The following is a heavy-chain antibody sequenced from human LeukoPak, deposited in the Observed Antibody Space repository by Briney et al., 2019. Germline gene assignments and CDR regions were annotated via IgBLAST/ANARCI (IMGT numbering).Heavy chain of an antibody. CDR1: GFTFSSYA. J-gene: IGHJ4*02. CDR3: AKKKRELRGFDY. V-gene: IGHV3-23*01. D-gene: IGHD1-7*01. CDR2: IGGSGGST. Sequence: GGSLRLSCAASGFTFSSYAMSWVRQAPGQGLEWVSVIGGSGGSTYYADSVKGRFTISRDNSKNTLYLQMSSLTAEDTAVYYCAKKKRELRGFDYWGQGTLVTVSS.